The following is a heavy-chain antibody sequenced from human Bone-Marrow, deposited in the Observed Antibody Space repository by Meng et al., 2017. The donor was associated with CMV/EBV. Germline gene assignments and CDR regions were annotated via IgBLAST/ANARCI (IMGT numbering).Heavy chain of an antibody. Sequence: SGFTFTTYSMNWVRQAPGQGLEWVSSISGGSNSIYYADSVRGRFTISRDNARNSLYLQMNSLRAEDTAVYYCARDMLFGVAPPNWFDPWGQGTLVTVSS. V-gene: IGHV3-21*01. CDR2: ISGGSNSI. J-gene: IGHJ5*02. CDR3: ARDMLFGVAPPNWFDP. CDR1: GFTFTTYS. D-gene: IGHD3-3*01.